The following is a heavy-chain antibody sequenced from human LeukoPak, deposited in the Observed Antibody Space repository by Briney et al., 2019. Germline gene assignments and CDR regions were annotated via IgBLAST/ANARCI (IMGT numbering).Heavy chain of an antibody. D-gene: IGHD3-22*01. CDR1: GFTFSSYA. CDR3: ARGFDSRFFND. Sequence: AGGSLRLSCAASGFTFSSYAMHWVRQAPGKGLEWVANTKQDDSEKYYVDSVKGRFSISRDNAKKSLYLQMNSLRVEDTAVYYCARGFDSRFFNDWGQGTLVTVSS. CDR2: TKQDDSEK. V-gene: IGHV3-7*01. J-gene: IGHJ4*02.